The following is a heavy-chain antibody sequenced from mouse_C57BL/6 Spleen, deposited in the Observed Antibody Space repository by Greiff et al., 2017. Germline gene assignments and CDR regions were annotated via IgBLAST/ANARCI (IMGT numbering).Heavy chain of an antibody. CDR1: GYTFTSYG. Sequence: QVQLQQSVAELARPGASVKQSCKASGYTFTSYGISWVKQRTGQGLEWIGEIYPRSGNTYYNEKFKGKATLSADKSSSTAYMELRSLTSEDSAVYFCALIYYGNYPYYFHYRGYCDTRTFS. D-gene: IGHD2-1*01. CDR2: IYPRSGNT. J-gene: IGHJ2*01. CDR3: ALIYYGNYPYYFHY. V-gene: IGHV1-81*01.